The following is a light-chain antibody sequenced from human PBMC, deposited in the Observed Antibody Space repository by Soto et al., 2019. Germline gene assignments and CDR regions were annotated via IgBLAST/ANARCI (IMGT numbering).Light chain of an antibody. CDR1: SSDVGDYNY. Sequence: QSVLTQPASVSGSPGQSITSSCTGTSSDVGDYNYVSWYQQHPDKAPKLMIFEVSNRPSGVSNRFSGSKSGNTASLSISGLQSEDEADYYCSSYTRSNTHVFGTGTKVTV. CDR3: SSYTRSNTHV. V-gene: IGLV2-14*01. J-gene: IGLJ1*01. CDR2: EVS.